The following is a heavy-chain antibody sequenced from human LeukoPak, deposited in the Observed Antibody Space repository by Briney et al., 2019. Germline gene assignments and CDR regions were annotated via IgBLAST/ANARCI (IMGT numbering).Heavy chain of an antibody. V-gene: IGHV3-23*01. D-gene: IGHD3-3*01. CDR1: GFTFSSYG. J-gene: IGHJ6*03. Sequence: PGGSLRLSCAASGFTFSSYGMSWVRQAPGKGLEWVSAISGSGGSTYYADSVKGRFTISRDNSKNTLYLQMNSLRVEDTAVYYCAKGFSLDYYYMDVWGKGTTVTVSS. CDR3: AKGFSLDYYYMDV. CDR2: ISGSGGST.